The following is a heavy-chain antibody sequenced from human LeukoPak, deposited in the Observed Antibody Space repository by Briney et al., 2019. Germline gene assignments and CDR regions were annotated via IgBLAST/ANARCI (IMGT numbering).Heavy chain of an antibody. CDR1: GFTFSSYA. CDR3: AKDRDGPYIVVVVAALNY. V-gene: IGHV3-23*01. D-gene: IGHD2-15*01. J-gene: IGHJ4*02. Sequence: PEGSLRLSCAASGFTFSSYAMSWVRQAPGKGLEWVSAISGSGGSTYYADSVKGRFTISRDNSKNTLYLQMNSLRAEDTAVYYCAKDRDGPYIVVVVAALNYWGQGTLVTVSS. CDR2: ISGSGGST.